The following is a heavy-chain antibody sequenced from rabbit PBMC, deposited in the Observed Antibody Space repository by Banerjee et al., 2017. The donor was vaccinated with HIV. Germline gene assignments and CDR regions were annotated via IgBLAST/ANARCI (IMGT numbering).Heavy chain of an antibody. CDR2: IYAGSNNT. CDR1: GLSFSNSHW. CDR3: ARDRDYYDDGYLGDGFGTGLNL. J-gene: IGHJ4*01. D-gene: IGHD7-1*01. Sequence: QEQLEESGGDLVKPEGSLTLTCTASGLSFSNSHWICWVRQAPGKGLEWIGCIYAGSNNTYYATWAKGRFTISKASSTTVTLRMTSLTAADTATYFCARDRDYYDDGYLGDGFGTGLNLWGQGTLVTVS. V-gene: IGHV1S45*01.